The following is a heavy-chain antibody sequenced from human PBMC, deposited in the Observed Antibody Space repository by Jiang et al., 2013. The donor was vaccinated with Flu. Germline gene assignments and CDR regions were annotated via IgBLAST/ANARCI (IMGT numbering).Heavy chain of an antibody. J-gene: IGHJ5*02. D-gene: IGHD3-10*01. Sequence: VSYISSSSSYTNYADSVKGRFTISRDNAKNSLYLQMNSLRAEDTAVYYCARDSLMVRGVIIVARTNWFDPWGQGTLVTVSS. V-gene: IGHV3-11*06. CDR2: ISSSSSYT. CDR3: ARDSLMVRGVIIVARTNWFDP.